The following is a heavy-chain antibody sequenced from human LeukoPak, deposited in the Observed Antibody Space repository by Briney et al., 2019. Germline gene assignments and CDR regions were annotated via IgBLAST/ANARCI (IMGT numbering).Heavy chain of an antibody. CDR1: GGSMSGFF. CDR3: ARTSRHFYGSGTNLTPWPAGMDV. J-gene: IGHJ6*02. D-gene: IGHD3-10*01. CDR2: IYYSGSST. V-gene: IGHV4-59*01. Sequence: SETLSLACTVSGGSMSGFFWTWIRQPPGRELEWIGSIYYSGSSTKYNPSLKSRVTISVDTSKSQFSLNLTPATAADTAVYYCARTSRHFYGSGTNLTPWPAGMDVWGQGTTVTVSS.